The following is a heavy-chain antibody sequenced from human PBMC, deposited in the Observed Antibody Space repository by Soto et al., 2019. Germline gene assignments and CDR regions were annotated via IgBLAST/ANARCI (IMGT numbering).Heavy chain of an antibody. CDR2: IYHSGST. CDR1: GYSISSGYY. D-gene: IGHD6-13*01. CDR3: GAAAGTNWFDP. V-gene: IGHV4-38-2*01. J-gene: IGHJ5*02. Sequence: PSETLSLTCAVSGYSISSGYYWGWLRQPPGKGLEWIGSIYHSGSTYYNPSLKSRVTISVDTSKNQFSLKLSSVTAADTAVYYCGAAAGTNWFDPWGQGTLVTVSS.